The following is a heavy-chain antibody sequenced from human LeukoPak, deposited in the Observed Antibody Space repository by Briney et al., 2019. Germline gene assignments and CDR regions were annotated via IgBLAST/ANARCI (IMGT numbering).Heavy chain of an antibody. CDR1: GFTFSNYW. CDR2: INSDASST. D-gene: IGHD3-9*01. J-gene: IGHJ4*02. Sequence: QSGGSLRLSCAASGFTFSNYWMHWVRQAPGKGLVWVSRINSDASSTSYADSVKGRFTISRDNAKNSLYLQMNSLRAEDTAVYYCARDRLRYFDWSYWGQGTLVTVSS. V-gene: IGHV3-74*01. CDR3: ARDRLRYFDWSY.